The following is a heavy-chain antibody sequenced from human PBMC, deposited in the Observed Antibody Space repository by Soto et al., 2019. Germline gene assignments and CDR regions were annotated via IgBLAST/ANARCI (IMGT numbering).Heavy chain of an antibody. Sequence: ASVKVSCQASGYTFTSYDINWVRQATGQGLEWMGWINASNGNTKYSQKFQGRVTITRDTSASTAYMELSSLRSEDTAVYYCASSYCSSTSCYYPWNFQHWGQGTLVTVSS. V-gene: IGHV1-3*01. CDR3: ASSYCSSTSCYYPWNFQH. J-gene: IGHJ1*01. D-gene: IGHD2-2*01. CDR2: INASNGNT. CDR1: GYTFTSYD.